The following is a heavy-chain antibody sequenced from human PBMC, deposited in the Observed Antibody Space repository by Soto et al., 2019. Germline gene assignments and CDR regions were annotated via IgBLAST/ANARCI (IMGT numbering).Heavy chain of an antibody. V-gene: IGHV3-30*18. CDR2: ISYDGTNK. D-gene: IGHD2-2*01. Sequence: QVQLVESGGGVVQPGRSLRLSCAASGFTFSSYGMHWVRQAPGKGLEWVAVISYDGTNKYYADSVKGRFTISRDNSKNTLYLQMNILTAEDTAVYYCAKDPCTSCYYYYYGMDVWGQGTTVTVSS. CDR1: GFTFSSYG. CDR3: AKDPCTSCYYYYYGMDV. J-gene: IGHJ6*02.